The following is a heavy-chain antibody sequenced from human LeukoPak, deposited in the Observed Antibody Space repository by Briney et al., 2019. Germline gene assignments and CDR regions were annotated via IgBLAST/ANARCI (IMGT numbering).Heavy chain of an antibody. D-gene: IGHD2-15*01. CDR3: ARDAKEWQSLLDH. V-gene: IGHV3-48*03. Sequence: GGSLRLSCAASGFTFSSYGMNWVRQAPGKGLEWVSYTSSSGSTIYYADSVKGRFTISRDNAKKSLYLQMNSLRAEDTAVYHCARDAKEWQSLLDHWGQGTQVTVSS. CDR1: GFTFSSYG. J-gene: IGHJ4*02. CDR2: TSSSGSTI.